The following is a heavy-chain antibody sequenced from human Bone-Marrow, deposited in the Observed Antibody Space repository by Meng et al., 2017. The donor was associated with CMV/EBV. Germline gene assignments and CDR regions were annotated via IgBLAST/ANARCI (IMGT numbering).Heavy chain of an antibody. J-gene: IGHJ4*02. V-gene: IGHV3-49*04. CDR3: TRGVRSLGPR. Sequence: GGSLRLSCTASGFTFGDYAMSWVRQAPGKGLKWVGFIRSKAYGGTTEYAASVKGRFTISRDDSKSIAYLQMNSLKTEDTAVYYCTRGVRSLGPRWGQGTLVTVSS. D-gene: IGHD3-10*01. CDR2: IRSKAYGGTT. CDR1: GFTFGDYA.